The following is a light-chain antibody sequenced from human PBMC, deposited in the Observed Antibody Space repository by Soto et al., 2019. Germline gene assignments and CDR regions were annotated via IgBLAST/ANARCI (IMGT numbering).Light chain of an antibody. CDR2: DAS. CDR3: QQYGSSATIT. Sequence: EIVLTQSPATLSLSPGERATLSCGASQSVRCSNLVWYQQKPGLAPRLLIYDASIRATGIPDRFSGSGSGTDFTLTISTLEPEDFAVYYCQQYGSSATITFGQGTRLEIK. CDR1: QSVRCSN. J-gene: IGKJ5*01. V-gene: IGKV3D-20*01.